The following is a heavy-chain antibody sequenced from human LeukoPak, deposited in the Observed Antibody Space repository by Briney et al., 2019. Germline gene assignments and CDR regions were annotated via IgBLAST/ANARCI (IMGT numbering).Heavy chain of an antibody. V-gene: IGHV4-61*02. J-gene: IGHJ6*03. Sequence: PSETLSLTCTVSGGSVSSSDYYWGWIRQPAGKGLEWIGRIYTSGSTNYNPSLKSRVTISVDKSKNQFSLKLSSVTAADTAVYYCARDDSTYSSSWPYYYYYYMDVWGKGTTVTVSS. D-gene: IGHD6-13*01. CDR3: ARDDSTYSSSWPYYYYYYMDV. CDR1: GGSVSSSDYY. CDR2: IYTSGST.